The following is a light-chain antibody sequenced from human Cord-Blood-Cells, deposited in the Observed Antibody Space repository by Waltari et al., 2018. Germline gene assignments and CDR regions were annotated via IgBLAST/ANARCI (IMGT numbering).Light chain of an antibody. CDR2: AAF. CDR3: QQSYSTRYT. J-gene: IGKJ2*01. CDR1: QRSSSY. Sequence: IQMTQSPSSLSASVAERVTVTCRARQRSSSYLNWYQQKPGKGPKLRIYAAFSVQSGVPSRFSSSGSGSDCHLSISSLEPEDYATYYCQQSYSTRYTVGQRIRLGI. V-gene: IGKV1-39*01.